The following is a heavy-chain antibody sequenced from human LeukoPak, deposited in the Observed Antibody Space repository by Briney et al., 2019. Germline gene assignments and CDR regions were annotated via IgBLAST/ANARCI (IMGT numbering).Heavy chain of an antibody. D-gene: IGHD6-19*01. J-gene: IGHJ4*02. Sequence: ASVKVSCKASGGTFSSYAISWVRQAPGQGLEWMGGINTNTGNPTYAQGFTRRFVFSLDSSVSTAYLQIDSVEADDTAVYFCARDLAVPGTARGYWGQGTLVTVSS. V-gene: IGHV7-4-1*01. CDR3: ARDLAVPGTARGY. CDR2: INTNTGNP. CDR1: GGTFSSYA.